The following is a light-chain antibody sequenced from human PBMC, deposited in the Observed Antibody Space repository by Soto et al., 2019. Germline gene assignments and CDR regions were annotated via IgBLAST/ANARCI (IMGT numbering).Light chain of an antibody. J-gene: IGKJ4*01. Sequence: EIVMTQSPATLSVSPEERATLTCRASQSDSSNLAWYQQKPGQTPKLLIYGASTRASGIPARFSGSGSGTEFTLTISSLQSEDFAVYYCQQYNVWPLTFGGGTKVEFK. CDR1: QSDSSN. CDR3: QQYNVWPLT. V-gene: IGKV3-15*01. CDR2: GAS.